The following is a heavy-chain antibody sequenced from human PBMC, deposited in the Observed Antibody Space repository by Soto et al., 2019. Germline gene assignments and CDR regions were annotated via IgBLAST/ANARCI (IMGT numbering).Heavy chain of an antibody. CDR3: ARGTGWLQLYYFDY. D-gene: IGHD1-1*01. J-gene: IGHJ4*02. CDR2: ISYDGSNK. Sequence: GGSLRLSCAASGFTFSSYAMHWVRQAPGKGLEWVAVISYDGSNKYYADSVKGRFTISRDNSKNTLYLQMNSLRAEDTAVYYCARGTGWLQLYYFDYWGQGTLVTVSS. V-gene: IGHV3-30-3*01. CDR1: GFTFSSYA.